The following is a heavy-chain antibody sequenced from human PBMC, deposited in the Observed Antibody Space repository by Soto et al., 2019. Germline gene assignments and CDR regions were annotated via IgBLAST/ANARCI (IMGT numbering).Heavy chain of an antibody. Sequence: QVQLHQWGAGLLKPSETLSLTCAVYGGSFTTYYWSWIRQSPGKGLEWIGEINHSGFTNYNPSLESRVTTSVETSKNQFSLKLRSVTAADTAIYYCARRYCSDSYCSYFDYWGRGTLVSVSS. V-gene: IGHV4-34*01. CDR3: ARRYCSDSYCSYFDY. CDR2: INHSGFT. J-gene: IGHJ4*02. CDR1: GGSFTTYY. D-gene: IGHD2-15*01.